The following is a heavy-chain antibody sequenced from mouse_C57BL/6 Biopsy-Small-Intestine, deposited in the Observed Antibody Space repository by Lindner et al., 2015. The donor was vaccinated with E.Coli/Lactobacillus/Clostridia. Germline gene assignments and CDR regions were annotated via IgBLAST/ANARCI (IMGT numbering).Heavy chain of an antibody. CDR3: ARSDGYYVNAMDY. J-gene: IGHJ4*01. CDR1: GYSFTGYY. Sequence: VQLQESGPELVKPGASVKISCKASGYSFTGYYINWVKQSPEKSLEWIGEINPSTGVTTYNQKFKAEATLTVDKSSSTAYMQLKSLTSEDSAVYYCARSDGYYVNAMDYWGQGTSATVSS. CDR2: INPSTGVT. V-gene: IGHV1-42*01. D-gene: IGHD2-3*01.